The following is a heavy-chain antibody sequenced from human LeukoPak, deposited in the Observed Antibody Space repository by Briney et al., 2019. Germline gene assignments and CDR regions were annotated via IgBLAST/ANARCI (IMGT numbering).Heavy chain of an antibody. J-gene: IGHJ4*02. CDR2: ISSSGSTI. Sequence: GGSLRLSCAASGFTFGDYYMSWIRQAPGKGLEWVSYISSSGSTIYYADSVKGRFTISRDNAKNSLYLQMNSLRAEDTAVYYCARGAAGYTAARMYFDYWGQGTLVTVSS. V-gene: IGHV3-11*01. D-gene: IGHD6-6*01. CDR3: ARGAAGYTAARMYFDY. CDR1: GFTFGDYY.